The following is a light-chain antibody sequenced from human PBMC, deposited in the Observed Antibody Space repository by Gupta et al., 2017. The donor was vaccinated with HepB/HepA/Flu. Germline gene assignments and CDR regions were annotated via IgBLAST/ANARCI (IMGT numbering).Light chain of an antibody. Sequence: GDRVTITCRTSQTITTYLAWYQQKPGKAPKLLIYKASRLESGVPSRFSGSGSGTEFTLTSSRRQPDDVANYYCQQDSNYITFGGGTKVEI. CDR1: QTITTY. CDR3: QQDSNYIT. CDR2: KAS. V-gene: IGKV1-5*03. J-gene: IGKJ4*01.